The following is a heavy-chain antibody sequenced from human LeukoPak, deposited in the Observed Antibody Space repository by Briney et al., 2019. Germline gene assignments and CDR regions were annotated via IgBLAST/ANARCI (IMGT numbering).Heavy chain of an antibody. CDR1: GGTFSSYA. J-gene: IGHJ6*03. Sequence: SVKVSCKASGGTFSSYAISWVRQAPGQGLEWMGGIIPIFGTANYAQKFQGRVTITADESTSTAYMELSSLRSEDTAVYYCARDVEPLYYYYYMDVWGKGTTVTVSS. CDR2: IIPIFGTA. CDR3: ARDVEPLYYYYYMDV. D-gene: IGHD5-24*01. V-gene: IGHV1-69*01.